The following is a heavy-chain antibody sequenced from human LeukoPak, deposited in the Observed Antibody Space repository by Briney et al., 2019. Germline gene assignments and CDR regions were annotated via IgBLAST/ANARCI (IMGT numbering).Heavy chain of an antibody. CDR3: ARGNPIVVVVAATPYYFDY. V-gene: IGHV4-34*01. D-gene: IGHD2-15*01. J-gene: IGHJ4*02. CDR1: GGSFSGYY. CDR2: INHSGST. Sequence: SETLSLACAVYGGSFSGYYWSWIRQPPGKGLEWIGEINHSGSTNYNPSLKSRVTISVDTSKNQFSLKLSSVTAADTAVYYCARGNPIVVVVAATPYYFDYWGQGTLVTVSS.